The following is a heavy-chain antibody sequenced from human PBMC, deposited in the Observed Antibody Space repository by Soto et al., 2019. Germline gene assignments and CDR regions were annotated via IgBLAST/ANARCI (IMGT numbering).Heavy chain of an antibody. CDR1: GFTFSSYS. CDR2: ISSSRSYI. Sequence: GGSLRLSCAASGFTFSSYSMNWVRQAPGKGLEWVSSISSSRSYIYYADSVKGRFTISRDNAKNSLYLQMNSLRAEDTAVYYCARGPWDSSDNLFQHWGQGTLVTVSS. V-gene: IGHV3-21*01. CDR3: ARGPWDSSDNLFQH. J-gene: IGHJ1*01. D-gene: IGHD3-22*01.